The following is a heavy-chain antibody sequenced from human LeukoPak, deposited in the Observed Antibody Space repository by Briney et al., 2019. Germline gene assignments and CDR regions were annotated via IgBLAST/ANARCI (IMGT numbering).Heavy chain of an antibody. D-gene: IGHD3-10*01. CDR3: AGDDYRGVTNFDP. V-gene: IGHV4-59*01. Sequence: SETLSLTCTVSGASISSYYWSWIRQPPGKGLEWLGYIYTSGSTNYHPSLKSRVTISVDTSKNQFSLQLTSVTAADTAVYYCAGDDYRGVTNFDPWGQGTLVTVSS. CDR2: IYTSGST. J-gene: IGHJ5*02. CDR1: GASISSYY.